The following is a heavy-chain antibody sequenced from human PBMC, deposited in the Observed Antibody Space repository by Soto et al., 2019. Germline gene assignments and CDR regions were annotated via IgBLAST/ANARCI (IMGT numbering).Heavy chain of an antibody. CDR2: IYWDEYK. J-gene: IGHJ4*02. CDR3: ARTNVTHWLGPHFDF. D-gene: IGHD2-8*01. V-gene: IGHV2-5*02. CDR1: GFSLSTSGGG. Sequence: QITGKESGPTLVKATQRLTLTCTFSGFSLSTSGGGVGWIRQPPGKALAWLAVIYWDEYKSYSPSLKSRLTLFKATDKTQVALTMTHMDPVYTATYFCARTNVTHWLGPHFDFWGQGTLVTVSS.